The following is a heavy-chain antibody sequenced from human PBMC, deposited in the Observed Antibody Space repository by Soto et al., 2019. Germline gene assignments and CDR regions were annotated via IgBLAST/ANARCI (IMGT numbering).Heavy chain of an antibody. CDR2: IWYDGSNT. D-gene: IGHD7-27*01. CDR1: GFIFSSFG. CDR3: VRDLLGSDGHSDY. J-gene: IGHJ4*02. V-gene: IGHV3-33*08. Sequence: PGGSLRLSCAASGFIFSSFGMHWVRQAPGKGLEWVAHIWYDGSNTYYADSVKGRFTISRDNSRNTVYLQMNSLRAEDTAVYHCVRDLLGSDGHSDYWGQGTPVTVSS.